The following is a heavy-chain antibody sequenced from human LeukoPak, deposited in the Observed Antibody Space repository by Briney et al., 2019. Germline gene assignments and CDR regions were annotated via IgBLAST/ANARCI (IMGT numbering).Heavy chain of an antibody. Sequence: GGSLRLSCAASGFTFSSYATSWVRQAPGKGLGWVSGIHGSGGSTYYADSVKGRFTISRDNSKNTVYLEMNSLRAEDTALYYCAKDRSLWFGELQNWGQGTLVTVSS. CDR3: AKDRSLWFGELQN. CDR2: IHGSGGST. J-gene: IGHJ4*02. V-gene: IGHV3-23*01. D-gene: IGHD3-10*01. CDR1: GFTFSSYA.